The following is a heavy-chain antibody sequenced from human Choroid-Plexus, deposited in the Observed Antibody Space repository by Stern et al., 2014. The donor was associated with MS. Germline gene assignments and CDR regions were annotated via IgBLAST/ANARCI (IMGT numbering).Heavy chain of an antibody. D-gene: IGHD2/OR15-2a*01. CDR3: AKDRQYLTYFFDH. CDR2: VSDDGSYK. V-gene: IGHV3-30*18. J-gene: IGHJ5*02. Sequence: VQLVESGGGVVQPGRPLRLSCVASGFTFGSCAMHWVRQAPGKGLEWVGGVSDDGSYKYYADSGKGRFTISRDNSQNTLYMQMSSLRPEDTAVYYCAKDRQYLTYFFDHWGQGSLGTVSS. CDR1: GFTFGSCA.